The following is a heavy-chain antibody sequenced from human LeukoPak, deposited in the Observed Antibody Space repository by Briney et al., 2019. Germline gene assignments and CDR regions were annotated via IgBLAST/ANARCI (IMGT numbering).Heavy chain of an antibody. V-gene: IGHV3-53*01. J-gene: IGHJ4*02. D-gene: IGHD2-15*01. CDR3: ARDGPYCSGDYCYWGGFDY. Sequence: GGSLRLSCAASGFTVSSSYMNWVRQAPGKGLEWVSVIYSGGTTYYADSVKGRFTISRDNSKNTLYLQMNSLRAEDTAVYSCARDGPYCSGDYCYWGGFDYWGQGTLVTVSS. CDR1: GFTVSSSY. CDR2: IYSGGTT.